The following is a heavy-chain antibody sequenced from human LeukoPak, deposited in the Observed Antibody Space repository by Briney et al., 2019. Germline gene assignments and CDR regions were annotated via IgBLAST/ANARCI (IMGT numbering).Heavy chain of an antibody. V-gene: IGHV3-7*01. CDR1: GFTFSNHW. D-gene: IGHD5-12*01. J-gene: IGHJ4*01. CDR3: ARGGYFRPYDY. CDR2: IKKDGGQK. Sequence: GALRLSCAASGFTFSNHWMSWVRQAPGKGLEWVATIKKDGGQKDYVDSVKGRFTVSRDSARTSLYPQMNSLTAEDTAVYFCARGGYFRPYDYWGQGTLVTVSS.